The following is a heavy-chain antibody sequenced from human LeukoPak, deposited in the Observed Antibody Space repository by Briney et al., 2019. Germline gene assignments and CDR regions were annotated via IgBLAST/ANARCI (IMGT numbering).Heavy chain of an antibody. D-gene: IGHD1-26*01. V-gene: IGHV3-72*01. CDR1: GFTFSDHY. CDR3: ASPVGATTVRAFDI. Sequence: GGSLRLSCAASGFTFSDHYMDWVRQAPGKGLEWVGRTRNEANIYTTKYAASVKGRFTISRDDSKNSLYLQMNSLKTEDTAVYYCASPVGATTVRAFDIWGQGTMVTVSS. CDR2: TRNEANIYTT. J-gene: IGHJ3*02.